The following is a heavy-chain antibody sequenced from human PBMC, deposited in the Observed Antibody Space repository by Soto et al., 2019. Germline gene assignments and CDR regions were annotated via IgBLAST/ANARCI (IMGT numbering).Heavy chain of an antibody. CDR1: GFNFRSYA. J-gene: IGHJ6*02. CDR2: ISGSGTTT. V-gene: IGHV3-23*01. D-gene: IGHD6-19*01. CDR3: AKDRRSSGGLWNGLDV. Sequence: GGSLRLSCAASGFNFRSYALTWVRQAPGKGLEWVSAISGSGTTTYYGDSVKGRFTISRDKSKNTVYLQMNSLRAEDTAVYYCAKDRRSSGGLWNGLDVWGQGTTVTVSS.